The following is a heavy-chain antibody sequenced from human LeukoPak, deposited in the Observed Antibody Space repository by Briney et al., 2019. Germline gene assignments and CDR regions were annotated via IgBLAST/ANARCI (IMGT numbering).Heavy chain of an antibody. CDR2: IIPIFGTA. CDR3: ATSVEYYFDY. V-gene: IGHV1-69*06. CDR1: GGTFSSYA. J-gene: IGHJ4*02. Sequence: SVTVSCKASGGTFSSYAISWVRQAPGQGLEWMGGIIPIFGTANYAQKFQGRVTMTEDTSTDTAYMELSSLRSEDTAVYYCATSVEYYFDYWGQGTLVTVSS.